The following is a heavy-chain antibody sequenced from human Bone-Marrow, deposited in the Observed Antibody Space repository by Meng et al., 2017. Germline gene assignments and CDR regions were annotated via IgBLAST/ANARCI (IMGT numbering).Heavy chain of an antibody. CDR1: GFTFSSYW. Sequence: GESLKISCAASGFTFSSYWMSWVRQAPGKGLEWVANIKQDGSEKYYVDSVKGRFTISRDNAKNSLYLQMNSLRAEDTAVYYCARDFDILTGSNGFFDLWGRGNLV. V-gene: IGHV3-7*01. CDR2: IKQDGSEK. D-gene: IGHD3-9*01. CDR3: ARDFDILTGSNGFFDL. J-gene: IGHJ2*01.